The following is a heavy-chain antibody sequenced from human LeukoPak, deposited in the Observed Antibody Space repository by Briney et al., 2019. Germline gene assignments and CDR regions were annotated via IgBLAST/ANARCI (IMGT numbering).Heavy chain of an antibody. D-gene: IGHD1-26*01. CDR1: GFTFSSYS. J-gene: IGHJ6*03. CDR2: ISSSSSYI. CDR3: ARAYSGRYGLGYYYMDV. V-gene: IGHV3-21*01. Sequence: PGRSLRLSCAASGFTFSSYSMNWVRQAPGKGLEWVSSISSSSSYIYYADSVKGRFTISRDNAKNALYLQMNSLRAEDTAVYYCARAYSGRYGLGYYYMDVWGKGTTVTVSS.